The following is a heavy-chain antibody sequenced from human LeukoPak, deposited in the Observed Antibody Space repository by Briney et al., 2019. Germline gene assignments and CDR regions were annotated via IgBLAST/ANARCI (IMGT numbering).Heavy chain of an antibody. D-gene: IGHD3-10*01. CDR3: ASGSGRYNWFDP. V-gene: IGHV1-46*01. CDR2: INPSGGST. J-gene: IGHJ5*02. CDR1: GYTFTSYG. Sequence: ASVKVSCKASGYTFTSYGISWVRQAPGQGLEWMGIINPSGGSTSYAQKFQGRVTMTRDTSTSTVYMELSSLRSEDTAVYYCASGSGRYNWFDPWGQGTLVTVSS.